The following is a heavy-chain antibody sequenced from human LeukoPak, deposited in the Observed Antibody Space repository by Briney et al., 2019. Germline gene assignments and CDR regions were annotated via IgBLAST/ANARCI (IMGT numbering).Heavy chain of an antibody. CDR3: ARRGETAMVGDY. CDR2: LSNTNMI. V-gene: IGHV3-48*01. J-gene: IGHJ4*02. D-gene: IGHD5-18*01. CDR1: GFTFSSYG. Sequence: GESLKISCAASGFTFSSYGMNWVRQAPGKGLEWLSYLSNTNMIHYAESVKGRFTISRGNAKNSLYLQMDGLRAEDTAVYYCARRGETAMVGDYWGRGTLVTVSS.